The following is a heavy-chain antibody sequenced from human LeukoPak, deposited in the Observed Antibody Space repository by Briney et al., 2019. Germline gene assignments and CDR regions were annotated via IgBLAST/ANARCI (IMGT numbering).Heavy chain of an antibody. V-gene: IGHV3-33*01. CDR2: IDYDGGNT. CDR1: GFTFNIYG. J-gene: IGHJ6*02. Sequence: GGSLRLSCAASGFTFNIYGMHWVRQAPGKGLEWVATIDYDGGNTYYIDSVKGRFTISRDNSKNTLYLQMNSLRAEDTAVYFCARDKFYSSNWHYPMDVWGQGTTVTVSS. CDR3: ARDKFYSSNWHYPMDV. D-gene: IGHD6-13*01.